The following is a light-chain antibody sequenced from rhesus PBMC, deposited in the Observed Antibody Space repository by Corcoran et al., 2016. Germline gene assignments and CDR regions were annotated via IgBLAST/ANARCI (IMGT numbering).Light chain of an antibody. V-gene: IGKV1-21*01. CDR2: KTS. Sequence: DIQMTQSPSSLSASVGDKVTITCRTSQGFSVWLAWYQQKPGTAPKVLIYKTSSLQNGVPSRFSGSGSATDFTLTISSLQPEDFATYFCLHYNNTPYSFGQGTKLEIK. CDR3: LHYNNTPYS. CDR1: QGFSVW. J-gene: IGKJ2*01.